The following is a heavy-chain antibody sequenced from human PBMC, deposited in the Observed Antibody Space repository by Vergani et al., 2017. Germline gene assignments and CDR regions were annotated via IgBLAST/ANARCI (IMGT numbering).Heavy chain of an antibody. V-gene: IGHV4-34*01. Sequence: QVQLQPWGAGLLKPSETLSLTCAVYGGSFSGYYWSWIRQPPGKGLEWIGEINHSGSTNYNPSLKSRVTISVDTSKNQFSLKLSSVTAADTAVYYCARGLGMYSSSRQIFDYWGQGTLVTVSS. J-gene: IGHJ4*02. CDR1: GGSFSGYY. CDR3: ARGLGMYSSSRQIFDY. D-gene: IGHD6-6*01. CDR2: INHSGST.